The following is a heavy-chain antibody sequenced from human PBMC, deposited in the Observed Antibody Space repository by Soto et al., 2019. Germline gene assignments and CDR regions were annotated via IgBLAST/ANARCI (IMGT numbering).Heavy chain of an antibody. J-gene: IGHJ4*02. CDR2: VYYRGST. V-gene: IGHV4-59*12. Sequence: SETLSLTCTVSAGSISGYFWSWIRQPPGKGLAWIAYVYYRGSTNYNPSLKSRVTISVDRSKNQFSLKLSSVTAADTAVYYCARVPDYWGQGTLVTVSS. CDR1: AGSISGYF. CDR3: ARVPDY.